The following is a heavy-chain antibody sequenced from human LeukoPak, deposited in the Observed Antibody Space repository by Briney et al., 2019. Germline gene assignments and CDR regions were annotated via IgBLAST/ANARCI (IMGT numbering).Heavy chain of an antibody. J-gene: IGHJ5*02. V-gene: IGHV3-23*01. CDR2: ISGSGGST. CDR1: GFTFSSYA. D-gene: IGHD3-22*01. Sequence: PGGSLRLSCAASGFTFSSYAMSWVRQAPGKGLEWVPAISGSGGSTYYADSVKGRFTISRDNSKNTLYLQMNSLRAEDTAVYYCAKLYYDSSGYEGFNWFDPWGQGTLVTVSS. CDR3: AKLYYDSSGYEGFNWFDP.